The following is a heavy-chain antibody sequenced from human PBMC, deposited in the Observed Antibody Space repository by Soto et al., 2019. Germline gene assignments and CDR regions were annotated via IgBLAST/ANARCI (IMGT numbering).Heavy chain of an antibody. D-gene: IGHD3-22*01. V-gene: IGHV1-2*04. J-gene: IGHJ5*02. CDR3: ARGIPSSGFHPNWFDP. CDR1: GYTFADYY. CDR2: INPISGGT. Sequence: QVQLVQSGAEVKKPGAAVKVSCMASGYTFADYYMHWVRQAPGQGLEWMGWINPISGGTNYAQKFLGWVTMTRDTSISIAYMELSRLTSDDTAVYYCARGIPSSGFHPNWFDPWGQGTLVTVSS.